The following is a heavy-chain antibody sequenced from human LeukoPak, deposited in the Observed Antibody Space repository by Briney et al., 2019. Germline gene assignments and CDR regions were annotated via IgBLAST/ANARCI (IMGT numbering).Heavy chain of an antibody. CDR2: TYYRSKWFN. CDR3: ARTAAGKGCFDP. CDR1: GDSVSSNSAA. Sequence: SQTLSLTCAISGDSVSSNSAAWHWIRQSPSRGLEWLGRTYYRSKWFNDYAVSVKSRITINLDTSKNQFSLQLISVTPEDTAVYYCARTAAGKGCFDPWGQGTLVTVPS. D-gene: IGHD6-13*01. J-gene: IGHJ5*02. V-gene: IGHV6-1*01.